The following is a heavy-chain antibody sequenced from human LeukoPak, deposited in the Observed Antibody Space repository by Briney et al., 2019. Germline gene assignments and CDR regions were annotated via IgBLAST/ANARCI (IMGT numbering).Heavy chain of an antibody. Sequence: GGSLRLSCAASGFTFSNAWMSWVRQAPGKGLEWVGRIKSKTDGGTTDYAAPVKGRFTISRDDSKNTLYLQMNSLKTEDTAVYYCTTDTPPYYDFWSGYSGFDPWGQGTLVTVSS. CDR1: GFTFSNAW. J-gene: IGHJ5*02. V-gene: IGHV3-15*01. D-gene: IGHD3-3*01. CDR2: IKSKTDGGTT. CDR3: TTDTPPYYDFWSGYSGFDP.